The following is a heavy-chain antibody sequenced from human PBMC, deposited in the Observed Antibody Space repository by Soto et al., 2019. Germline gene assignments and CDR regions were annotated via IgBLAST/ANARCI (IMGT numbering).Heavy chain of an antibody. CDR1: GGSISSKTYY. CDR2: VYYSGSP. CDR3: ARHRYNYDSSGYYDWFDP. V-gene: IGHV4-39*01. Sequence: PSETRSLTCSVSGGSISSKTYYWGWIRQPPGKGLEWIGSVYYSGSPFYNPSLKSRVTISVDTSKNEFSLNLSSVTAADTAVYYCARHRYNYDSSGYYDWFDPWGQGTLVTVSS. D-gene: IGHD3-22*01. J-gene: IGHJ5*02.